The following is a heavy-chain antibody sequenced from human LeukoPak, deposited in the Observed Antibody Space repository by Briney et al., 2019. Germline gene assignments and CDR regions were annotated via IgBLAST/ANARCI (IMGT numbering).Heavy chain of an antibody. V-gene: IGHV1-46*01. CDR2: INPSGGST. J-gene: IGHJ4*02. CDR1: GYTFISYD. Sequence: ASVKVSCKTSGYTFISYDISWVRQAPGQGLEWMGIINPSGGSTSYAQKFQGRVTMTRDMSTSTVYMELSSLRSEDTAGYYCARDGYYGSGSYPIDYWGQGTLVTVSS. D-gene: IGHD3-10*01. CDR3: ARDGYYGSGSYPIDY.